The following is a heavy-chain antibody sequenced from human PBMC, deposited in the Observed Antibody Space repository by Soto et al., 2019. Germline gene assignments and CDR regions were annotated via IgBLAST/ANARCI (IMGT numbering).Heavy chain of an antibody. CDR1: GGSISGTAYY. J-gene: IGHJ5*02. D-gene: IGHD5-12*01. Sequence: SETLSLTCTVSGGSISGTAYYWAWIRQPPGKGLEWIGYIYYSGSTNYSPSLKSRVTISVDTSKNQFSLKLSSVTAADTAVYYCARIVATIRGTGWFDPWGQGTLVTVSS. V-gene: IGHV4-61*05. CDR2: IYYSGST. CDR3: ARIVATIRGTGWFDP.